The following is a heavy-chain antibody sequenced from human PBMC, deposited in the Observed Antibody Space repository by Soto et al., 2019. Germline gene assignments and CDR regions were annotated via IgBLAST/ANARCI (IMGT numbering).Heavy chain of an antibody. CDR2: INPNSGGT. D-gene: IGHD3-3*01. CDR3: AREYYDFWSGYPGYGMDV. Sequence: ASVKVSCKASGYTFTGYYMHWVLQAPGQGLEWMGWINPNSGGTNYAQKFQGWVTMTRDTSISTAYMELSRLRSDDTAVYYCAREYYDFWSGYPGYGMDVWGQGTTVTVS. V-gene: IGHV1-2*04. J-gene: IGHJ6*02. CDR1: GYTFTGYY.